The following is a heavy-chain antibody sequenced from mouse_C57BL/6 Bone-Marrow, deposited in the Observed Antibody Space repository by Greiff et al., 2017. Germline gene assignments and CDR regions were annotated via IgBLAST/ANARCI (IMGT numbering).Heavy chain of an antibody. CDR3: ARVDYYGSSHFAY. Sequence: VKLVESGAELARPGASVKLSCKASGYTFTSYGISWVQQRPGQGLEWIGEIYPRSGNTYYNETFKGKVTLTADKSSSTAYMELRSLTSEDSAVYFCARVDYYGSSHFAYWGQGTLVTVSA. CDR2: IYPRSGNT. D-gene: IGHD1-1*01. CDR1: GYTFTSYG. V-gene: IGHV1-81*01. J-gene: IGHJ3*01.